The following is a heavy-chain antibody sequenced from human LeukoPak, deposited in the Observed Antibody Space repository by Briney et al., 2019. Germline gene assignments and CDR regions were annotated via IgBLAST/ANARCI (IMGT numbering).Heavy chain of an antibody. CDR3: AREFSSSWYGNWFDP. Sequence: SGTLSLTCAVSGGSISSSNWWSWVRQPPGKXXXXXXXXYHSGSTNYNPSLKSRVTISVDKSKNQFSLRLSSVTAADTAVYYCAREFSSSWYGNWFDPWGQGTLVTVSS. CDR1: GGSISSSNW. V-gene: IGHV4-4*02. J-gene: IGHJ5*02. D-gene: IGHD6-13*01. CDR2: XYHSGST.